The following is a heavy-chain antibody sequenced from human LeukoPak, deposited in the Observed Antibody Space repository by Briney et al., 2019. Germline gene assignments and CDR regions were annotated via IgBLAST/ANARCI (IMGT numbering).Heavy chain of an antibody. D-gene: IGHD2-2*01. V-gene: IGHV4-34*01. CDR2: INHSGST. CDR1: GGSFSGYY. J-gene: IGHJ1*01. CDR3: ARGDQVVVVPAAPRPAEYFQH. Sequence: SETLSLTCAVYGGSFSGYYWSWIRQPPGKGLEWIGEINHSGSTNYNPSLKSRVTISVDTSKNQFSLKLSSVTAADTAVYYCARGDQVVVVPAAPRPAEYFQHWGQGTLVTVSS.